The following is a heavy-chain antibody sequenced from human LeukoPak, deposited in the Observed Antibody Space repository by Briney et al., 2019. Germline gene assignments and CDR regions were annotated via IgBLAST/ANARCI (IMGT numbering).Heavy chain of an antibody. J-gene: IGHJ6*02. V-gene: IGHV4-34*01. D-gene: IGHD2-2*01. CDR1: GGSFSGYY. CDR2: INHSGST. CDR3: ARAIPIVVVPAASSYYYGMDV. Sequence: SETLSLTCAVYGGSFSGYYWSWIRQPPGKGLEWIGEINHSGSTNYNPSPKSRVTISVDTSKNQFSLKLSSVTAADTAVYYCARAIPIVVVPAASSYYYGMDVWGQGTTVTVSS.